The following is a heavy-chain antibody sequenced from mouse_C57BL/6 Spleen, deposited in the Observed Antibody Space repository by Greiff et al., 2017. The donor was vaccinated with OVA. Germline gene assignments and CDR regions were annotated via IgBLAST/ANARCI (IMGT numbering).Heavy chain of an antibody. Sequence: VQLQQSGAELVRPGASVKLSCTASGFNIKDDYMHWVKQRPEQGLEWIGWIDPENGDTEYASKFQGKATITADTSSNTAYLQLSSLTSEDTAVYYCTLYSPYAMDYWGQGTSVTVAS. D-gene: IGHD2-12*01. CDR1: GFNIKDDY. V-gene: IGHV14-4*01. CDR3: TLYSPYAMDY. CDR2: IDPENGDT. J-gene: IGHJ4*01.